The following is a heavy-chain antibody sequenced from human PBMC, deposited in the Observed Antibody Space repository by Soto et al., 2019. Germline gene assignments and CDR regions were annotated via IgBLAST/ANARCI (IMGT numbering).Heavy chain of an antibody. V-gene: IGHV1-69*01. Sequence: KVSCKASGGTFSSYAISWVRQAPGQGLEWMGGIIPIFGTANYAQKFQGRVTITADESTSTAYMELSSLRSEDTAVYYCARDSGGATGPPDYWGQGTLVTVSS. CDR3: ARDSGGATGPPDY. J-gene: IGHJ4*02. CDR2: IIPIFGTA. CDR1: GGTFSSYA. D-gene: IGHD1-26*01.